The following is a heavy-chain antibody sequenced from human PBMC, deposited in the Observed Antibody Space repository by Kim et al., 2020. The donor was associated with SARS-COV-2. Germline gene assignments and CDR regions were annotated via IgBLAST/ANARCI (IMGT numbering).Heavy chain of an antibody. Sequence: SETLSLTCTVSGGSISSSSYYWGWIRQPPGKGLEWIGSIYYSGSTYYNPSLKSRVTISVDTSKNQFSLKLSSVTAADTAVYYCARHLEDYDNYYYYGMDVWGQGTTVTVSS. D-gene: IGHD3-22*01. CDR1: GGSISSSSYY. V-gene: IGHV4-39*01. J-gene: IGHJ6*02. CDR2: IYYSGST. CDR3: ARHLEDYDNYYYYGMDV.